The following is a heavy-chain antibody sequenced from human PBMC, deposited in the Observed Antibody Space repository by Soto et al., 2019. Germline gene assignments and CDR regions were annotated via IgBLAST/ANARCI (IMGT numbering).Heavy chain of an antibody. CDR1: GFTFSIYT. Sequence: EVQLLESGGGLVQPGGSLRLYCAASGFTFSIYTMSWVRLAPGKGLEWVSAITPVGAYTTHVDSVKGRFTISRDNSNNTLYMQMHSLSAEDTDVYYGARPYETGCSYIPFDYWGQGTLVTVSS. D-gene: IGHD3-22*01. J-gene: IGHJ4*02. CDR3: ARPYETGCSYIPFDY. V-gene: IGHV3-23*01. CDR2: ITPVGAYT.